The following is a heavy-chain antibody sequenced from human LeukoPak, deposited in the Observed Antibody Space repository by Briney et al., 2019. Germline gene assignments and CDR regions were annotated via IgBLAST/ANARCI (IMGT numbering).Heavy chain of an antibody. V-gene: IGHV3-48*01. D-gene: IGHD4-23*01. CDR2: ISSSSSAM. CDR1: GFTFSSYS. Sequence: GGSQRLSCAASGFTFSSYSMNWVRQAPGKGLEWVSYISSSSSAMYYTDSVKGRFTISRDNAKNSLYLQMNSLRAEDTAVYYCARQGVTYDYWGQGTLVTVSS. CDR3: ARQGVTYDY. J-gene: IGHJ4*02.